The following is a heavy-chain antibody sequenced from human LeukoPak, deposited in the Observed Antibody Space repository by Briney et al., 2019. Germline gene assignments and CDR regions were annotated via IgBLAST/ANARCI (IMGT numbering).Heavy chain of an antibody. CDR3: ARTSGFFDSSGFYQQNPYYFQY. V-gene: IGHV4-39*07. D-gene: IGHD3-22*01. J-gene: IGHJ4*02. CDR1: GGSITTSSYY. CDR2: IYYSGST. Sequence: SETLSLTCTVSGGSITTSSYYWGWIRQPPGKGLEWIGIIYYSGSTYYNPSLQRRVSISVDTSKNQFSLNVTSVTGADTAVYYCARTSGFFDSSGFYQQNPYYFQYWGQGVLVTVSS.